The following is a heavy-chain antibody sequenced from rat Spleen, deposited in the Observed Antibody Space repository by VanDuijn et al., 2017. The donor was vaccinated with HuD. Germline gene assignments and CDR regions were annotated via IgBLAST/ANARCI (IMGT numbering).Heavy chain of an antibody. CDR2: ISYDGSNT. CDR3: ARHSNWGFDY. CDR1: GFTFSDYY. V-gene: IGHV5-29*01. J-gene: IGHJ2*01. D-gene: IGHD5-1*01. Sequence: EVQLVESDGGLVQPGRSLKLSCAASGFTFSDYYMAWVRQAPTKGLEWVATISYDGSNTYYRDSVKGRFPISRDNAKNSLYLQMDILRSEDTATYYCARHSNWGFDYWGQGVMVTVSS.